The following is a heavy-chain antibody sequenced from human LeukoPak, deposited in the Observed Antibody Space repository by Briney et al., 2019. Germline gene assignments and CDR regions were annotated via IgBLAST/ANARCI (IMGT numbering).Heavy chain of an antibody. D-gene: IGHD2-2*01. V-gene: IGHV4-34*01. J-gene: IGHJ6*03. CDR1: GGSFSGYY. CDR3: ARRYRVYYYYMDV. CDR2: INHSGST. Sequence: SETLSLTCAVYGGSFSGYYWSWIRQPPGEGLEWIGEINHSGSTNYNPSLKSRVTISVDTSKNQFSLKLSSVTAADTAVYYCARRYRVYYYYMDVWGKGTTVTVSS.